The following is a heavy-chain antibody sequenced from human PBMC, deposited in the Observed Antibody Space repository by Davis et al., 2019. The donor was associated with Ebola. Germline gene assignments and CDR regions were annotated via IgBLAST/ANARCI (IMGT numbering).Heavy chain of an antibody. Sequence: MPSETLSLTCAVYGGSFSGYYWSWIRQLPGKGLEWIGEINHSGSTNYNPSLKSRVTISVDTSKNPFSLELSSVTAADTAVYYCGRGDSSGWYVLDYWGQGTLVTVSS. CDR2: INHSGST. CDR3: GRGDSSGWYVLDY. CDR1: GGSFSGYY. D-gene: IGHD6-19*01. J-gene: IGHJ4*02. V-gene: IGHV4-34*01.